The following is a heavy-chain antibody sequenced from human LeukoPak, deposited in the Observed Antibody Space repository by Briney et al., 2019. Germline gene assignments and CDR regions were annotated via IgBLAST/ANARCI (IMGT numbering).Heavy chain of an antibody. J-gene: IGHJ4*02. Sequence: GGSLRLSCAASGLTFRTYGMHWVRQAPGKRLEWVANINQDGSEKYYVDSVKGRFTSSRDNAKNALYLQMNSLRAEDTAVYYCARDSGSYRYCDYWGQGTLVTVSS. CDR3: ARDSGSYRYCDY. CDR2: INQDGSEK. V-gene: IGHV3-7*05. CDR1: GLTFRTYG. D-gene: IGHD1-26*01.